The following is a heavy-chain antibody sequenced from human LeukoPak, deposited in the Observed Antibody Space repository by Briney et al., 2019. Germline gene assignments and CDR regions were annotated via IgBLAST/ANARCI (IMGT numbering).Heavy chain of an antibody. Sequence: GGSLRLSCVASGFTFSSYGIHWVRQAPGKGLEWVAFIGYDGSNKYYRDSVKGRFTISRDNSKSTLYLQMNSLRAEDTAVYYCAKDGYNYYIDYWGQGTLVTLSS. V-gene: IGHV3-30*02. J-gene: IGHJ4*02. CDR3: AKDGYNYYIDY. CDR1: GFTFSSYG. CDR2: IGYDGSNK. D-gene: IGHD5-24*01.